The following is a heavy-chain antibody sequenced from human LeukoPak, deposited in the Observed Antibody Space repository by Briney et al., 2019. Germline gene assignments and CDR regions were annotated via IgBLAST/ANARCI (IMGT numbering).Heavy chain of an antibody. J-gene: IGHJ4*02. CDR3: ARLSSIAMVVH. CDR2: IYPGDSDT. V-gene: IGHV5-51*01. Sequence: GESLKISFKGSGYYFTNYWIGWVRPKPGKGLEGMGIIYPGDSDTRYSPSFQGQVTISADKSISTAYLQWSSLKASDTAMYYCARLSSIAMVVHWGQGTLVTVSS. D-gene: IGHD3-10*01. CDR1: GYYFTNYW.